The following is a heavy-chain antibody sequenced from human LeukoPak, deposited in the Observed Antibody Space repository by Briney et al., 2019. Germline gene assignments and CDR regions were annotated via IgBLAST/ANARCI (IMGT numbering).Heavy chain of an antibody. Sequence: SETLSLTCTVSGGSISSSSYYWGWIRQPPGTGLEWIGSIYYSGSTYYNPSLKSRVTISVDTSKNQFSLKLSSVTAADTAVYYCARGGGATNISCFDYWGQGTLVTVSS. CDR2: IYYSGST. CDR3: ARGGGATNISCFDY. J-gene: IGHJ4*02. D-gene: IGHD1-26*01. V-gene: IGHV4-39*01. CDR1: GGSISSSSYY.